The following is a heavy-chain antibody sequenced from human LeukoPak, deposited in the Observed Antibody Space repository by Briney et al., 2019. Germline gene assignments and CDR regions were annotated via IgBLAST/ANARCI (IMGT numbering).Heavy chain of an antibody. D-gene: IGHD3-22*01. Sequence: SVKVSCKASGGTFSSYAISWVRQAPGQGLEWMGRIIPILGIANYAQKFQGRVTITADKSTSTAYMELSSLRSEGTAVYYCAAYYYDSHLDYWGQGTLVTVSS. CDR3: AAYYYDSHLDY. CDR1: GGTFSSYA. J-gene: IGHJ4*02. CDR2: IIPILGIA. V-gene: IGHV1-69*04.